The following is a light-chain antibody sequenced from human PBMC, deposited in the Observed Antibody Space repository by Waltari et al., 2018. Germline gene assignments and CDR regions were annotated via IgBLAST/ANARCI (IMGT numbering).Light chain of an antibody. V-gene: IGKV2D-29*01. CDR2: EVS. J-gene: IGKJ4*01. CDR3: MQSIQSPLT. Sequence: DIVMTQTPLSLSVTPGQPASISCKSSQSLLHGDEKTYLSWYLHKSGQPPHLLIFEVSARFSGVPDRLSGSGSGTDFPLRISRVEAEDVGVYYCMQSIQSPLTFGGGTKVEIK. CDR1: QSLLHGDEKTY.